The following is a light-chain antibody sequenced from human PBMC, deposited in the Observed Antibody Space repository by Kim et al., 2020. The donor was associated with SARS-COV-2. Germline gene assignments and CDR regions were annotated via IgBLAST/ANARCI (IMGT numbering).Light chain of an antibody. J-gene: IGLJ3*02. CDR3: QVWNRTSDRV. V-gene: IGLV3-21*04. CDR2: YDS. Sequence: VAPGKTASITCSGDNIGAKSVHWYQQKPGQAPVVVIYYDSGRPSGIPGRFSGSNSGNTATLTISRVEAGDEADYYCQVWNRTSDRVFGGGTKLTVL. CDR1: NIGAKS.